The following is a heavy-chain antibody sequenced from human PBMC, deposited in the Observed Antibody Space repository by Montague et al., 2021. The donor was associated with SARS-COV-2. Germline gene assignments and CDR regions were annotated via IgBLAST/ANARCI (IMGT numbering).Heavy chain of an antibody. CDR2: ISWISGSI. CDR3: AKDINSYGEYYFDY. Sequence: SLRLSCAASGFTFADYAMHWVRQAPGKGLEWVSGISWISGSIGYADSVKCRFTISRDNAKNSLYLQMNSLRAEYTALYYCAKDINSYGEYYFDYWGQGTLVTVSS. J-gene: IGHJ4*02. V-gene: IGHV3-9*01. CDR1: GFTFADYA. D-gene: IGHD5-18*01.